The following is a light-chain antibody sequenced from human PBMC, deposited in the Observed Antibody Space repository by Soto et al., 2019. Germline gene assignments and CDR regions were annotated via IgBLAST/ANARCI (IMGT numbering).Light chain of an antibody. CDR1: QSVTSY. J-gene: IGKJ4*01. V-gene: IGKV3-20*01. CDR2: GAS. Sequence: EIELTQSPGTLSLSPGERATLSCRASQSVTSYLAWYQQKPGQAPRLLIYGASSRATGIPDRFSGSGSGTDFTLTISRLEPEDFAVYYCQQYRSSPPLTFGGGTKVDIK. CDR3: QQYRSSPPLT.